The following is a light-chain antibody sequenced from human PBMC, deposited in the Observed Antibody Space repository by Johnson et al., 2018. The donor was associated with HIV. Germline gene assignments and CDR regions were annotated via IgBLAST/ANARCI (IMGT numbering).Light chain of an antibody. CDR2: ENN. CDR1: SSNIGNNY. CDR3: GTWDTSLSASYV. J-gene: IGLJ1*01. Sequence: QPVLTQPPSVSAAPGQKVTISCSGSSSNIGNNYVSWYQQLPGTAPKLLIYENNKRPTGIPDRFSGSKSGTSATLGITRLQTGDEADYYCGTWDTSLSASYVVGTGTKVTVL. V-gene: IGLV1-51*02.